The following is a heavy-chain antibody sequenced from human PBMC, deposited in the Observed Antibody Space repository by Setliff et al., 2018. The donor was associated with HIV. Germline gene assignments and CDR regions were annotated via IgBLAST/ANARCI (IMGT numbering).Heavy chain of an antibody. J-gene: IGHJ4*02. CDR3: ARHSPSDY. CDR1: GDSISTDY. CDR2: IYNSAST. Sequence: SETLSLTCTVSGDSISTDYWTWIRQPPGKGLEWIGYIYNSASTSYNPSLKSRVTISVDTSKNQFSLKLSSVTAADTAVYYCARHSPSDYWGQGTLVTVSS. V-gene: IGHV4-59*08.